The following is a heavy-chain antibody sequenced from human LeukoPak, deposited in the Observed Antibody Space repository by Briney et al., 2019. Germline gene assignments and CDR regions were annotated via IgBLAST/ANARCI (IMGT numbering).Heavy chain of an antibody. Sequence: PSETLSLTCTVSGGSISSGGYYWSWIRQHPGKGLEWIGYIYYSGSTYYNPSLKSRVTISVDTSKNQFSLKLSSVTAADTAVYYCARGTGGYSRRPPFDYWGQGTLVTVSS. CDR1: GGSISSGGYY. CDR3: ARGTGGYSRRPPFDY. J-gene: IGHJ4*02. V-gene: IGHV4-31*03. CDR2: IYYSGST. D-gene: IGHD5-18*01.